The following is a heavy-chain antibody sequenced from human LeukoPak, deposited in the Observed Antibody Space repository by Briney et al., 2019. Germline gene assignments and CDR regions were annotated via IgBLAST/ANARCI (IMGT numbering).Heavy chain of an antibody. V-gene: IGHV4-39*01. CDR3: ARRDSGGFDY. D-gene: IGHD3-10*01. Sequence: SETLSLTCTVSGGSISRSTYYWGWIRQPPGKGLEWIGSIYYSGSTYYNPSLKSRVTISVDTSKNQFSLKLSSVTAADTAVYYCARRDSGGFDYWGQGTLVTVSS. CDR1: GGSISRSTYY. CDR2: IYYSGST. J-gene: IGHJ4*02.